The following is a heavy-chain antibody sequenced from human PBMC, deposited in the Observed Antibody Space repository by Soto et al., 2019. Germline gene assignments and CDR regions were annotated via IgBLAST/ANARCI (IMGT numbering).Heavy chain of an antibody. CDR1: GFTFSSYG. D-gene: IGHD6-13*01. CDR2: IWYDGSNK. V-gene: IGHV3-33*01. CDR3: ATRIAAATTGDYYYGMDV. Sequence: QVQLVESGGGVVQPGRSLRLSCAASGFTFSSYGMHWVRQAPGKGLEWVAGIWYDGSNKYYADSVKGRFTISRDNSKNTLYLQMNSLRAEDTAVYYCATRIAAATTGDYYYGMDVWGQGTTVTVSS. J-gene: IGHJ6*02.